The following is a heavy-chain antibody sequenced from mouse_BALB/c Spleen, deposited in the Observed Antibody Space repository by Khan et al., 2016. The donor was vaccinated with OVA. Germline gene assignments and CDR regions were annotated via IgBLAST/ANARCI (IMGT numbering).Heavy chain of an antibody. D-gene: IGHD2-4*01. CDR1: GFTFSIYT. CDR2: ISSGGGDT. CDR3: ARALIYYDYDGKAMDY. V-gene: IGHV5-9*03. J-gene: IGHJ4*01. Sequence: DVELVESGGGLVKPGGSLKLSCAASGFTFSIYTMSWVRQTPEKRLEWVATISSGGGDTYYPDSVKGRFTISRDNAKNNRYLKMSSLRSEATALYYCARALIYYDYDGKAMDYWGQGTSVTVSS.